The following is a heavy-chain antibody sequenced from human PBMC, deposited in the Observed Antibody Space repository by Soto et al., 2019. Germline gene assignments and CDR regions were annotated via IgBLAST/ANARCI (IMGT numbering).Heavy chain of an antibody. J-gene: IGHJ5*02. Sequence: ASVKVSCKASGYTFTGCYMHWVRQAPGQGLEWMGWINPNSGGTNYAQKFQGRVTMTRDTSISTAYMELSRLRSDDTAVYYCARGYCTNGVCYWLDPWGQGTLVTVSS. CDR3: ARGYCTNGVCYWLDP. D-gene: IGHD2-8*01. CDR1: GYTFTGCY. CDR2: INPNSGGT. V-gene: IGHV1-2*02.